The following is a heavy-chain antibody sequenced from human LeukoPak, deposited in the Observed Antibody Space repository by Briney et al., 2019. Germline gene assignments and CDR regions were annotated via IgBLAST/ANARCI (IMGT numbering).Heavy chain of an antibody. D-gene: IGHD5-18*01. Sequence: GGSLRLSCAASGFTFSSHAMGWVRQAPGKGLEWVSAISGSGGSTYYADSVKGRFTISRDNSKNTLYLQMNSLRAEDTAVYYCAKDGLYSYGLAPIDYWGQGTLVTVSS. CDR3: AKDGLYSYGLAPIDY. CDR2: ISGSGGST. J-gene: IGHJ4*02. V-gene: IGHV3-23*01. CDR1: GFTFSSHA.